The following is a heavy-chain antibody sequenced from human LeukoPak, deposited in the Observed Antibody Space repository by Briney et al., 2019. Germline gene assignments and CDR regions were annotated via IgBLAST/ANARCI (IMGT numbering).Heavy chain of an antibody. CDR2: INHSGST. CDR3: ARAHIVVVPAARYYYYYYGMDV. V-gene: IGHV4-34*01. D-gene: IGHD2-2*01. J-gene: IGHJ6*02. Sequence: PSETLSLTCAVYGGSFSGYYWSWIRQPPGKGLEWIGEINHSGSTNYNPSLKSRVTISVDTSKNQFSLKLSSVTAADTAVYYCARAHIVVVPAARYYYYYYGMDVWGQGTTITVSS. CDR1: GGSFSGYY.